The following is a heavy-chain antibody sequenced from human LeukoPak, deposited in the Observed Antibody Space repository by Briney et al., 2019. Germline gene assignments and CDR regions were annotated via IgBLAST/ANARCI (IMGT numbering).Heavy chain of an antibody. V-gene: IGHV4-59*08. J-gene: IGHJ4*02. CDR1: GGSISSYY. Sequence: PSETLSLTCTVSGGSISSYYWSWLGQPPGKGVEGVGYIYYSGSTNYNPSLKSRVTISVDTSKNQFSLKLSSVTAADTAVYYCATGRTFGGVFDYWGQGTLVTVSS. CDR2: IYYSGST. D-gene: IGHD3-16*01. CDR3: ATGRTFGGVFDY.